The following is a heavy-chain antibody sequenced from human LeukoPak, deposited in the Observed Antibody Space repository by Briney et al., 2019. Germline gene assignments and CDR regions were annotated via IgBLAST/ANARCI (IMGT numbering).Heavy chain of an antibody. Sequence: SETLSLTCTVSGGSISSYYWSWIRQPPGKGLEWIGYIYYSGSTNYNPSLKSRVTISVDTSKNQFSLKLSSVTAADTAVYYCARTGSSWYLPAYDYWGQGTLVTVSS. J-gene: IGHJ4*02. V-gene: IGHV4-59*01. D-gene: IGHD6-13*01. CDR3: ARTGSSWYLPAYDY. CDR2: IYYSGST. CDR1: GGSISSYY.